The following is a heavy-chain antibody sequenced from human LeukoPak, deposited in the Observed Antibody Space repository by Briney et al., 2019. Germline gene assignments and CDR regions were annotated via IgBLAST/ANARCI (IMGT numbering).Heavy chain of an antibody. CDR1: GGSFSGYY. D-gene: IGHD3-22*01. CDR3: ARGTTYNQYYYDSSGYYSFDY. CDR2: INHSGST. J-gene: IGHJ4*02. V-gene: IGHV4-34*01. Sequence: SETLSLTCAVYGGSFSGYYWSWIRQPPGKGLEWIGEINHSGSTNYNPSLKSRVTISVDTSKNQFSLKLSSVTAADTAVYYCARGTTYNQYYYDSSGYYSFDYWGQGTLVTVSS.